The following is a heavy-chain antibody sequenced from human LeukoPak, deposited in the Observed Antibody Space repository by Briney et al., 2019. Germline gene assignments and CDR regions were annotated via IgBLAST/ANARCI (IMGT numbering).Heavy chain of an antibody. V-gene: IGHV4-31*03. D-gene: IGHD2-2*01. CDR3: AIPYCSGISCLDVFNM. Sequence: SQTLSLTCNVSGVSVSDGRYYWTWIRQHPGKGLEWIGYKYYSGSAKYNPSLKSRLTISIDTSKNQFSLQLSSVTAADTATYYCAIPYCSGISCLDVFNMWGQGTRVTVSS. J-gene: IGHJ3*02. CDR2: KYYSGSA. CDR1: GVSVSDGRYY.